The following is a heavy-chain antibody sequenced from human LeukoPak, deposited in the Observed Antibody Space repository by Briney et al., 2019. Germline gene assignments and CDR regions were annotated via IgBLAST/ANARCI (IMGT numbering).Heavy chain of an antibody. D-gene: IGHD3-10*01. CDR3: ATQSASGTLAYGY. V-gene: IGHV4-59*08. Sequence: SETLSLTCTVSGASISSYYWTWIRQAPGKGLEWIGYINYSGSTHYNPSLGSRVTMSIDTSKNQFSLQLSSVTAADTAVYYCATQSASGTLAYGYWGQGTLVTVSS. J-gene: IGHJ4*02. CDR1: GASISSYY. CDR2: INYSGST.